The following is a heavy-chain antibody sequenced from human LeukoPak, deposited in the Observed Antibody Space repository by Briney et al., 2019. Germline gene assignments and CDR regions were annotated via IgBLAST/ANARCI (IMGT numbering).Heavy chain of an antibody. Sequence: GSLRLSCAASGFTFSNYWMSWVRQAPGKGLEWIGTIRQTGNTFSNPSLKSRVTISVDTSKNQISLRVTSVTASDTAVYYCARQSADTPLRWIDPWGQGTLVTVSS. J-gene: IGHJ5*02. CDR2: IRQTGNT. CDR3: ARQSADTPLRWIDP. CDR1: GFTFSNYW. V-gene: IGHV4-39*01. D-gene: IGHD6-19*01.